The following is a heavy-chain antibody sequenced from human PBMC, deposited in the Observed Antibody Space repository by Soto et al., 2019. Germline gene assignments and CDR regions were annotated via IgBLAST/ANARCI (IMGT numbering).Heavy chain of an antibody. CDR1: GFTFSSHD. CDR2: IGTAGDT. J-gene: IGHJ6*03. Sequence: GGSLRLSCAASGFTFSSHDMHWVRQAPGKGLEWVSTIGTAGDTYYPGYAKGRFTISRENAKNSLYLQMNSLRAGDTAVYYCARGRLSGYYYMDLWGKGTTVTVSS. CDR3: ARGRLSGYYYMDL. D-gene: IGHD3-10*01. V-gene: IGHV3-13*01.